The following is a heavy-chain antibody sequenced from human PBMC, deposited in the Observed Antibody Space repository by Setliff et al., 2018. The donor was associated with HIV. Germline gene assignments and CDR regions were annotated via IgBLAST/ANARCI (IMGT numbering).Heavy chain of an antibody. V-gene: IGHV4-34*01. CDR1: GGSFSVYD. CDR2: INHSGST. J-gene: IGHJ4*02. D-gene: IGHD6-19*01. Sequence: PSETLSLTCAVFGGSFSVYDWSWIRQPPGKGLEWIGEINHSGSTNYNPSLKSRVTISVDTSKNQFSLKLSSVTAADTAVYYCAREAVAGTRYFDYWGKGNRGTVSS. CDR3: AREAVAGTRYFDY.